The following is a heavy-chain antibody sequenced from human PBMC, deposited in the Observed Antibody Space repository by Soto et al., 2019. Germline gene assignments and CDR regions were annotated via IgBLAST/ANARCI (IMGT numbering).Heavy chain of an antibody. CDR1: GYTFTSYG. V-gene: IGHV1-18*01. CDR2: ISAYNGNT. D-gene: IGHD6-19*01. CDR3: AAVAGSYNDY. J-gene: IGHJ4*02. Sequence: ASVKVSCKASGYTFTSYGISWVRQAPGQGLEWMGWISAYNGNTNYAQKLQGRVTMTTDKSTSKAYMELRSLRSDDTAVYYCAAVAGSYNDYWGQGTLVTVSS.